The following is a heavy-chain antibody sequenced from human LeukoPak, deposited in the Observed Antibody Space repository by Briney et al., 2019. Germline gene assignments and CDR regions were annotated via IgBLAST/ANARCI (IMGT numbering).Heavy chain of an antibody. V-gene: IGHV3-30-3*01. CDR3: ARVLRTRYFDWLSPDY. CDR2: ISYDGGNK. J-gene: IGHJ4*02. D-gene: IGHD3-9*01. CDR1: GFTFSSYA. Sequence: GGSLRLSCAASGFTFSSYAMHWVRQAPGKGLEWVAVISYDGGNKDYADSVRGRFTISRDNSKNTLYLQMNSLRAEDTAVYYCARVLRTRYFDWLSPDYWGQGTLVTVSS.